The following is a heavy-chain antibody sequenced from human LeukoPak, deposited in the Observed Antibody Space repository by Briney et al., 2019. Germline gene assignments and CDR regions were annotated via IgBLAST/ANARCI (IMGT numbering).Heavy chain of an antibody. CDR3: ARYATGNYDFWSGYYGAYWYFDL. J-gene: IGHJ2*01. D-gene: IGHD3-3*01. CDR2: MNPNSGNT. Sequence: ASVKVSCKASGYTFTSYDINWVRQATGQGLEWMGWMNPNSGNTGYAQKFQGRVTITRNTSISTAYMELSSLRSEDTAVYYCARYATGNYDFWSGYYGAYWYFDLWGRGTLVTVSS. CDR1: GYTFTSYD. V-gene: IGHV1-8*03.